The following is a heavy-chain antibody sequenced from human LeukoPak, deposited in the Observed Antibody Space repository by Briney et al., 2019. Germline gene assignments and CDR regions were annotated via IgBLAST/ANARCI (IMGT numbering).Heavy chain of an antibody. J-gene: IGHJ3*02. V-gene: IGHV4-39*07. CDR2: IYYNGDT. CDR1: GASISSSSYY. Sequence: SETLSLTCTVSGASISSSSYYWGWIRQPPGKGLEWIGSIYYNGDTYYNPSLKSRVTISLDTSKKQFSLKLSSVTAADTAVYYCARDLVPDAFDIWGQGTMVTVSS. CDR3: ARDLVPDAFDI.